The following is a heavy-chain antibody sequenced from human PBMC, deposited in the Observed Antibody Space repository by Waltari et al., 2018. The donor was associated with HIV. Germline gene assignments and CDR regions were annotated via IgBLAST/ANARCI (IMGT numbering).Heavy chain of an antibody. V-gene: IGHV3-33*01. Sequence: QVQLVESGGGVVQPGTSLTLSCAVSGFTFSNFAIHWVRQSPGKGLEWLAVFWSDGVEISYADSVKGRVTISKDSSQKTLYLHLTSLRAEDTALYYCARGYSSSRWIPLYHWGRGTLVTVSS. CDR1: GFTFSNFA. CDR3: ARGYSSSRWIPLYH. CDR2: FWSDGVEI. D-gene: IGHD6-6*01. J-gene: IGHJ4*02.